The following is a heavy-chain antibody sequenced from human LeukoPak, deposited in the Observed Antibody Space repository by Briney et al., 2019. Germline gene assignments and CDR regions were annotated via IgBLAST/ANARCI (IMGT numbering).Heavy chain of an antibody. V-gene: IGHV3-11*04. CDR3: AELGITMIGGV. Sequence: GGSLRLFCAASGFTVSSNYMSWVRQAPGKGLEWVSYISSSGSTTYYADSVKGRFTISRDNAKNSLYLQMNSLRAEDTAVYYCAELGITMIGGVWGKGTTVTISS. J-gene: IGHJ6*04. D-gene: IGHD3-10*02. CDR1: GFTVSSNY. CDR2: ISSSGSTT.